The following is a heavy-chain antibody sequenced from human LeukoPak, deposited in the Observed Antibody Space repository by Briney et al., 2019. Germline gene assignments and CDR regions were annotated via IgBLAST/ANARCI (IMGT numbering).Heavy chain of an antibody. Sequence: SETLSLTCTVSGGSISSSSYYWGWIRQPPGKGLEWIGSIYYSGSTYYNPSLKSRVTISVDTSKNQFPLKLSSVTAADTAVYYCARVSADSSGYYYYYHYMDVWGKGTTVTVSS. CDR1: GGSISSSSYY. J-gene: IGHJ6*03. D-gene: IGHD3-22*01. CDR3: ARVSADSSGYYYYYHYMDV. V-gene: IGHV4-39*06. CDR2: IYYSGST.